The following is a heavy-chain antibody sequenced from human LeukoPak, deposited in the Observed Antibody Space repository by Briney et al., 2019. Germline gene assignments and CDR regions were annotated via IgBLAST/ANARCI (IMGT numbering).Heavy chain of an antibody. CDR1: GFTFSSYG. CDR2: IRYDGSNK. J-gene: IGHJ4*02. CDR3: ARAPGFQYYFDY. D-gene: IGHD1-1*01. V-gene: IGHV3-30*02. Sequence: PGGSLRLSCAASGFTFSSYGMHWVRQAPGKGLEWVAFIRYDGSNKYYADSVKGRFTISRDNSKNTLYLQMNSLRAEDTAVYYCARAPGFQYYFDYWGQGTLVTVSS.